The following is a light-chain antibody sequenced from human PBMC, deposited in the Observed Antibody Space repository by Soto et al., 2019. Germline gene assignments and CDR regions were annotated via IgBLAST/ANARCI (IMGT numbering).Light chain of an antibody. Sequence: EIVLTQSPATLSLSPGERATLSCRASQSVSSYLAWYQQKPGQAPRLLIYDASNRATGIPARFSGSGSGTYFTLTISSLEREDFAVYYCQQRSNWPPWTVGQGTKMEI. J-gene: IGKJ1*01. CDR3: QQRSNWPPWT. CDR2: DAS. CDR1: QSVSSY. V-gene: IGKV3-11*01.